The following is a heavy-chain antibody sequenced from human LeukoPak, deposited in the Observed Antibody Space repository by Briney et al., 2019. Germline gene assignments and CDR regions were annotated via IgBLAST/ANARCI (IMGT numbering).Heavy chain of an antibody. CDR3: ARDLDCSGGSCYSY. CDR1: GFTVSSNY. Sequence: QPGGSLRLSCAASGFTVSSNYMSWVRQAPGKGLEWVSVIYSGGSTYYADSVKCRFTISRDNSKNTLYLQMNSLRAEDTAVYYCARDLDCSGGSCYSYWGQGTLVTVSS. CDR2: IYSGGST. J-gene: IGHJ4*02. V-gene: IGHV3-66*02. D-gene: IGHD2-15*01.